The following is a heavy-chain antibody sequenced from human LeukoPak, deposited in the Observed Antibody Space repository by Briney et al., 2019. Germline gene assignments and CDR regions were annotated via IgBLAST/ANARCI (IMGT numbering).Heavy chain of an antibody. CDR1: GFTFSTYS. CDR2: IDTSGTTI. Sequence: PGGSLRLSCAASGFTFSTYSMNWVREAPGKGLEWFSYIDTSGTTIYYADSVKGRFTISRDNAKNSLYLQMNSLRAEDTAVYYCAREQYISGKSLDYWGQGKLVTVSS. J-gene: IGHJ4*01. V-gene: IGHV3-48*01. D-gene: IGHD3-10*01. CDR3: AREQYISGKSLDY.